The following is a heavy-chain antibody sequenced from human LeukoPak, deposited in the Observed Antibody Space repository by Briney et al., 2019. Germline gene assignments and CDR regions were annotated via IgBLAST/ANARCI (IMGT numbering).Heavy chain of an antibody. CDR1: GYTFTSYY. Sequence: ASVKVSCKATGYTFTSYYMHWVRQAPGQGLEWMGIINPSGGSTSYAQKFQGRVTMTRDTSTSTVYMELSSLGSEDTAVYYCARDREYCSSTSCYSSSGYFDLWGRGTLVTVSS. D-gene: IGHD2-2*01. V-gene: IGHV1-46*03. CDR2: INPSGGST. CDR3: ARDREYCSSTSCYSSSGYFDL. J-gene: IGHJ2*01.